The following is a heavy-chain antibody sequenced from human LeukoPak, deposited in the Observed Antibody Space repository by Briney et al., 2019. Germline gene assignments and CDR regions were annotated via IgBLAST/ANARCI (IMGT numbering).Heavy chain of an antibody. CDR1: GDSISRSSYY. J-gene: IGHJ4*02. CDR2: IHYGGST. CDR3: ARHYTVTPDY. Sequence: PETLSLTCTVTGDSISRSSYYWGWIRQPPGKGLEWIGSIHYGGSTYSNPSLKSRVTISVDTSKNQFSLKLSSVTAADTAVYYCARHYTVTPDYWGQGTLVTVSS. V-gene: IGHV4-39*01. D-gene: IGHD4-17*01.